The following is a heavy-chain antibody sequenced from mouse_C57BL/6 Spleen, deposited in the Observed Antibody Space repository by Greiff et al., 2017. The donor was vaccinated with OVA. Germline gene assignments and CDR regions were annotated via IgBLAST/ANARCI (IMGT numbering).Heavy chain of an antibody. V-gene: IGHV1-39*01. CDR1: GYSFTDYN. CDR2: INPNYGTT. Sequence: EVQLQESGPELVKPGASVKISCKASGYSFTDYNMNWVKQSNGQSLEWIGVINPNYGTTSYNQKFKGKATLTVDKSSSTAYMQLNSLTSEDSAVYYGERRYCSGSSYWYFDVWGKGTTVTVSS. CDR3: ERRYCSGSSYWYFDV. D-gene: IGHD1-1*01. J-gene: IGHJ1*03.